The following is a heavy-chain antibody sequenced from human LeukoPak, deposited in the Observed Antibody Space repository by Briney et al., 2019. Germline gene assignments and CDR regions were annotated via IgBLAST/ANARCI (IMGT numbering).Heavy chain of an antibody. D-gene: IGHD6-19*01. CDR1: GFTFSRFW. CDR3: ARDRSSGWYVYDY. Sequence: GGSLRLSCAASGFTFSRFWMTWVRQAPGKGLEWLAVIYSGSTTYYADSVKGRFTISRDNSKNTLYLQMNSLRAEDTAVYYCARDRSSGWYVYDYWGQGSLVTVSS. CDR2: IYSGSTT. V-gene: IGHV3-53*01. J-gene: IGHJ4*02.